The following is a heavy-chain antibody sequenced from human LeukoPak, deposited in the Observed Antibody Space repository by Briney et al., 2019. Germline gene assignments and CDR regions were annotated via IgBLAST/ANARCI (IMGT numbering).Heavy chain of an antibody. CDR2: ISAYNGNT. D-gene: IGHD5-12*01. CDR3: ARGRIYSGYDMIDY. Sequence: ASVKVSCKASGYTFTSYGISWVRQAPGQGLEWMGWISAYNGNTNYAQKLQGRVTMTTDTSTSTAYMELRGLRSDDTAVYYCARGRIYSGYDMIDYWGQGTLVTVSS. CDR1: GYTFTSYG. J-gene: IGHJ4*02. V-gene: IGHV1-18*01.